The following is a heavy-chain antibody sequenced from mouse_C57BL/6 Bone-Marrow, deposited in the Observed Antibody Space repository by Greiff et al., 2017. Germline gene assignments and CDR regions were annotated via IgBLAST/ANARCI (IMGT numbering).Heavy chain of an antibody. CDR2: IYPGSGST. CDR3: GARYGSSIDY. D-gene: IGHD1-1*01. J-gene: IGHJ2*01. CDR1: GYTFTSYW. Sequence: QVPLQQPGAELVKPGASVKMSCKASGYTFTSYWLTWVKQRPGQGLEWIGDIYPGSGSTNYNEKFKSKATLTVDTSSSTAYMQLSSLTSEDSAVYYCGARYGSSIDYWGQGTTLTGSS. V-gene: IGHV1-55*01.